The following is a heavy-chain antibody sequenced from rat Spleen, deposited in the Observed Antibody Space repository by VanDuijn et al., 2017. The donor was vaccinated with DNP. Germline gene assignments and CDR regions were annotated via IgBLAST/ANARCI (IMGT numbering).Heavy chain of an antibody. Sequence: EVQVVESGGGLEQPGRSLKLSCAASGFTFSDYYMTWVRQAPTKGLEWVAYITYDGAKTYYRDSVKGRFTISRDNAKSTLYLQMDSLSSEDMATYYCARHVLPLRVWDYWGQGVMVTVSS. CDR1: GFTFSDYY. CDR2: ITYDGAKT. D-gene: IGHD1-4*01. CDR3: ARHVLPLRVWDY. V-gene: IGHV5-22*01. J-gene: IGHJ2*01.